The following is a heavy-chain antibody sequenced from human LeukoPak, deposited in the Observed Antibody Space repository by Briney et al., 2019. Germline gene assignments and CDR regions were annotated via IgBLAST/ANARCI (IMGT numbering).Heavy chain of an antibody. CDR1: GYTFTSYG. V-gene: IGHV1-18*01. CDR2: ISAYNGNT. CDR3: ARGLRFLEWLLSLDY. Sequence: GASVTVSCKASGYTFTSYGISWVRQAPGQGLEWMGWISAYNGNTNYAQKLQGRVTMTTDTSTSTAYMELRSLRSDDTAVYYCARGLRFLEWLLSLDYWGQGTLVTVPS. D-gene: IGHD3-3*01. J-gene: IGHJ4*02.